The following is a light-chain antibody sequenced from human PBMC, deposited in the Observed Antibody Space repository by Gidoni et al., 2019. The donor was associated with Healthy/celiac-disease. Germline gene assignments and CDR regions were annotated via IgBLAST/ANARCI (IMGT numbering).Light chain of an antibody. J-gene: IGKJ2*01. Sequence: EIVLTQSPATLSLSPGERATLSCRASQSVSSYLAWYQQKPGQAPSLLIYDASNRATGIPARFSGSGSGTDFTLTISSLEPEDFAVYYCQQRSNWPLMYTFXXXTKLEIK. V-gene: IGKV3-11*01. CDR3: QQRSNWPLMYT. CDR2: DAS. CDR1: QSVSSY.